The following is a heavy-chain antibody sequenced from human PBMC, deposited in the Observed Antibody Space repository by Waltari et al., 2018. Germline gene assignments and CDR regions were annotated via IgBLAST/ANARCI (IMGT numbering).Heavy chain of an antibody. V-gene: IGHV4-59*01. Sequence: QVQLQESGPGLVKPSETLSLTCSVSGGSISSTLWSWMRQPPGKGLEWIGNIDYTGRNKYHPSLQSRLTISVDTSKTQFSLTLSSVIAADTAVYYCARFIRGRYFDYWGQGTLVTVSS. J-gene: IGHJ4*02. D-gene: IGHD3-10*01. CDR3: ARFIRGRYFDY. CDR2: IDYTGRN. CDR1: GGSISSTL.